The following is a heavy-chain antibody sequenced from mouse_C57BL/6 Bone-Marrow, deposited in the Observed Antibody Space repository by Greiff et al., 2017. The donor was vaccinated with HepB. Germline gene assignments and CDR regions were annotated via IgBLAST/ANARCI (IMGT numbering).Heavy chain of an antibody. CDR2: IDPSDSYT. V-gene: IGHV1-69*01. Sequence: QVQLQQPGAELVMPGASVKLSCKASGYTFTSYWMHWVKQRPGQGLEWIGEIDPSDSYTNYNQKFKGKSTLTVDKSSSTAYMPLSSLTSEDSAVYYCARHYGYDRGFAYWGQGTLVTVSA. CDR1: GYTFTSYW. D-gene: IGHD2-2*01. J-gene: IGHJ3*01. CDR3: ARHYGYDRGFAY.